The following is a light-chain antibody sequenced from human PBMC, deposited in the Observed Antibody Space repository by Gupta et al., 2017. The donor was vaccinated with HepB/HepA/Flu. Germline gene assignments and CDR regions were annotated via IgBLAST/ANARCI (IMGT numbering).Light chain of an antibody. V-gene: IGLV1-44*01. CDR2: YND. CDR1: SSNVARNN. J-gene: IGLJ2*01. Sequence: QSVLTQSPSVSGTPGQRVTISCSGSSSNVARNNVNWYQQVPGTAPKLLIYYNDERPSGVADRFSGYKSGTSASPEISGLQSEDEADDYCADWDTSIKVVVFGGGTKLTVL. CDR3: ADWDTSIKVVV.